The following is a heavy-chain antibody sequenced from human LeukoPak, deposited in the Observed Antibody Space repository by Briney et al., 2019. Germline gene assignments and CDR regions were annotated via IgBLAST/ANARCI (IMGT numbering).Heavy chain of an antibody. CDR2: ISPSSGNT. V-gene: IGHV1-18*03. J-gene: IGHJ4*02. CDR3: ARDSGDPSGYFDY. Sequence: ASVKVSFKASGYTFSSYGITWVRQAPGQGLEWMGWISPSSGNTNYVQNLQGRVSMTTDTSTSTVYMELRSLRSEDMAVYYCARDSGDPSGYFDYWGQGTLVTVSS. D-gene: IGHD4-17*01. CDR1: GYTFSSYG.